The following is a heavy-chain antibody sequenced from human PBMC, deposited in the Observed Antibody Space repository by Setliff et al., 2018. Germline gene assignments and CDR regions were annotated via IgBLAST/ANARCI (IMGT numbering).Heavy chain of an antibody. Sequence: SETLSLTCAVSGYSISSGYYWGWIRQPPGKGLEWIGSIYHSGSNNYNPSLKSRVTMSVDTSKNQFSLKLNSVTAADMAVYYCAREQWLDPPGYYYMDVWAKGTTVTVSS. J-gene: IGHJ6*03. D-gene: IGHD6-19*01. V-gene: IGHV4-38-2*02. CDR1: GYSISSGYY. CDR2: IYHSGSN. CDR3: AREQWLDPPGYYYMDV.